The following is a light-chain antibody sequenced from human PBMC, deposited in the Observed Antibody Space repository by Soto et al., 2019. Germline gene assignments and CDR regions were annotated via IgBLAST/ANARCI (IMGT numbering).Light chain of an antibody. J-gene: IGLJ2*01. CDR1: SSDIGGYNF. CDR2: EVN. Sequence: QSALTQPASVSGSPGQSITISCTGTSSDIGGYNFVSWYQQHPGEVPKLIIYEVNKRPSGISSRFSGSKSGNTASLTISGLQAEDEADYYCYSFAGFNTQFGGGTKLTVL. V-gene: IGLV2-23*02. CDR3: YSFAGFNTQ.